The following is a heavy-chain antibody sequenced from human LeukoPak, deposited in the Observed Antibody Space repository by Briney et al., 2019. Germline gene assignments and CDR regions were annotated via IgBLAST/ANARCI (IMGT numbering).Heavy chain of an antibody. CDR2: INGDGSTT. Sequence: GGSLRLSCAASGFTFTNYWIHWVRQAPGKGLVWVSRINGDGSTTNYADSVKGRFTTSRDNAKNTLYLQMNSLRAEDTAVYYCARPLGSGSYGYWGQGTLVTVSS. V-gene: IGHV3-74*01. D-gene: IGHD1-26*01. CDR3: ARPLGSGSYGY. J-gene: IGHJ4*02. CDR1: GFTFTNYW.